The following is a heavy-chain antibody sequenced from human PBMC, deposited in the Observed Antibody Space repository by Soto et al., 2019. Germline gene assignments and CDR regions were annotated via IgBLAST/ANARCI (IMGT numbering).Heavy chain of an antibody. Sequence: SGPTLVNPTQTLTLTCTFSGFSLSTSGVGVGWIRQPPGKALEWLALIYWDDDKRYSPSLKSRLTITKDTSKNQVVLTMTNMDPVDTASYYCARIWSITRVGAFDIWGQGTMVTVSS. CDR2: IYWDDDK. CDR1: GFSLSTSGVG. J-gene: IGHJ3*02. D-gene: IGHD3-10*01. V-gene: IGHV2-5*02. CDR3: ARIWSITRVGAFDI.